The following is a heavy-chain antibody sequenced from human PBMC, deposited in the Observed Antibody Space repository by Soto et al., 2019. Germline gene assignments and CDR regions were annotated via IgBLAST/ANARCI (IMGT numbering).Heavy chain of an antibody. J-gene: IGHJ4*02. CDR3: ARHTYSYGSL. CDR2: IYYSGST. Sequence: SETLSLTCTVSGGSISSSSYYWGWIRQPPGKGLEWIGSIYYSGSTYYNPSLKSRVTISVDTSKNQFSLKLSSVTAADTAVYYCARHTYSYGSLWGQGTLVTVSS. V-gene: IGHV4-39*01. D-gene: IGHD5-18*01. CDR1: GGSISSSSYY.